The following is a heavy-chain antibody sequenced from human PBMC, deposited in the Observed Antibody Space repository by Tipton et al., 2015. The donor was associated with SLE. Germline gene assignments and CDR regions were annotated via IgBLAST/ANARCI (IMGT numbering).Heavy chain of an antibody. D-gene: IGHD2-15*01. V-gene: IGHV3-53*05. CDR3: AKADCSGGSCYSGHAFDI. CDR1: GFTVSSNY. Sequence: SLRLSCAASGFTVSSNYMSWVRQAPGKGLEWVSLIYSGGSTYYADSVKGRFTISRDNSKNTLYLQMNSLRAEDTAVYYCAKADCSGGSCYSGHAFDIWGQGTMVTVSP. CDR2: IYSGGST. J-gene: IGHJ3*02.